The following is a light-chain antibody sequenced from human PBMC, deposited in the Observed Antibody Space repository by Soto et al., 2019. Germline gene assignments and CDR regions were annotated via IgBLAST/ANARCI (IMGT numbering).Light chain of an antibody. CDR2: GAS. J-gene: IGKJ4*01. CDR1: QSVSSH. Sequence: DIVMTQSPSTLSMSAGERVALSCRASQSVSSHLAWYQQKPGQAPRLLIYGASSRATGIPARFSGSGSGTDFTLTISSLQPEDFAVYYCQQYNNLTLTFGGGTKVDIK. V-gene: IGKV3D-15*02. CDR3: QQYNNLTLT.